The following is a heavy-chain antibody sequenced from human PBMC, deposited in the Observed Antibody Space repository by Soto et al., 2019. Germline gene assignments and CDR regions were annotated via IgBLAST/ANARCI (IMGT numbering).Heavy chain of an antibody. V-gene: IGHV3-23*01. CDR2: ISAGGSDT. J-gene: IGHJ4*02. Sequence: EVQLLDSGGGWVQPGGSLRLSCVASGFVFSDYAMSWVRQAPGKGLEWVSAISAGGSDTYYADSVKGRFTVSRVNSKNTHYLQMNTLRAEDTAIYYCASVPIWCGSASCYTEGFDSWGQGTLVTVSS. CDR3: ASVPIWCGSASCYTEGFDS. CDR1: GFVFSDYA. D-gene: IGHD2-2*01.